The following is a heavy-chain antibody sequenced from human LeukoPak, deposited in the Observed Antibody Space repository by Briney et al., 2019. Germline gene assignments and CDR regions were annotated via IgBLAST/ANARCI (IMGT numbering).Heavy chain of an antibody. CDR2: INPNSGGT. CDR3: ARDPSITIFGVVNLFDY. Sequence: ASVKVSCKASGGTFSSYAISWVRQAPGQGLEWMGRINPNSGGTNYAQKFQGRVTMTRDTSISTAYMELSRLRSDDTAVYYCARDPSITIFGVVNLFDYWGQGTLVTVSS. J-gene: IGHJ4*02. CDR1: GGTFSSYA. D-gene: IGHD3-3*01. V-gene: IGHV1-2*06.